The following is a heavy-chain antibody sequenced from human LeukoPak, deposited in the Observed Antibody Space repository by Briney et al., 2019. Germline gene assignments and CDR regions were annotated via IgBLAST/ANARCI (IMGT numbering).Heavy chain of an antibody. Sequence: PGGSLRLSCAASGFTFSSYEMNWVRQAPGKGLEWVSYISSSGSTIYYADSVKGRFTISRDNAKNSLYLQMNSLRAEDTAVYYCARDQRAAAGTGDGEYYYYMDVWGKGTTVTISS. V-gene: IGHV3-48*03. CDR2: ISSSGSTI. D-gene: IGHD6-13*01. J-gene: IGHJ6*03. CDR3: ARDQRAAAGTGDGEYYYYMDV. CDR1: GFTFSSYE.